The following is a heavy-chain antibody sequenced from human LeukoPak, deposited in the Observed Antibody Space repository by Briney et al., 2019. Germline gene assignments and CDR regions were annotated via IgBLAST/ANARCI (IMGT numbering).Heavy chain of an antibody. V-gene: IGHV3-30*04. CDR2: ISYDGNNK. CDR1: GFTFSSYA. Sequence: PGRSLRLSCAASGFTFSSYAMHWVSQAPGKGLEWLTVISYDGNNKYYADSLRGRFTISRDNSKDTLHLQMNSLRAEDTAVYYCARDREVGPTYWFDPWGQGTLVTVSS. D-gene: IGHD1-26*01. CDR3: ARDREVGPTYWFDP. J-gene: IGHJ5*02.